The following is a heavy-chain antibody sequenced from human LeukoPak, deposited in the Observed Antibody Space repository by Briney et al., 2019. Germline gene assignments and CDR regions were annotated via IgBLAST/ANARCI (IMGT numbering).Heavy chain of an antibody. V-gene: IGHV3-13*01. Sequence: PGGSLRLSCAASGFSFDRYDMHWVRQGSGRGLEWISGIGNAGDTYYLGSVKGRFTISRDNAKTSLYLQLNSLRAGDTAVYYCVRGRGQLLDFWGQGTLVTVSS. J-gene: IGHJ4*02. CDR1: GFSFDRYD. D-gene: IGHD6-13*01. CDR3: VRGRGQLLDF. CDR2: IGNAGDT.